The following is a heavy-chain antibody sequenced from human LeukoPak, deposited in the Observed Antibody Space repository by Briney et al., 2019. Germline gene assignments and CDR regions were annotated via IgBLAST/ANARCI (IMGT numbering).Heavy chain of an antibody. CDR3: ATSGGDFWSGYYSYGMDV. Sequence: GGSLRLSCAASGFTFSSYGMHWVRQDPGKGLEWVAVIWYDGSNKYYADSVKGRFTISRDNSKNTLYLQMNSLRAEDTAVYYCATSGGDFWSGYYSYGMDVWGQGTTVTVSS. CDR2: IWYDGSNK. V-gene: IGHV3-33*01. J-gene: IGHJ6*02. D-gene: IGHD3-3*01. CDR1: GFTFSSYG.